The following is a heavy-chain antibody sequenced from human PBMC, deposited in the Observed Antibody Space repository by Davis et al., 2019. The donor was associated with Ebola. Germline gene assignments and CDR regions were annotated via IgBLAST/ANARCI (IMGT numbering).Heavy chain of an antibody. J-gene: IGHJ3*01. CDR1: GFIFSSYW. V-gene: IGHV3-23*01. D-gene: IGHD6-19*01. CDR2: LGLSADT. CDR3: SKDTSNVWFDV. Sequence: GGSLRLSCAASGFIFSSYWMSWVRRAPGKGLEWVSTLGLSADTYYADSVKGRFTISRDNSKNTLHLQMNSLRVEDTAIYYCSKDTSNVWFDVWGQGTMVTVSS.